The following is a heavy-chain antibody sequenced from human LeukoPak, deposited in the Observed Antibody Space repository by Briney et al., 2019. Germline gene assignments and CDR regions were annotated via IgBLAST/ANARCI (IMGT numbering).Heavy chain of an antibody. D-gene: IGHD2-15*01. CDR2: ISSSSSYK. J-gene: IGHJ4*02. CDR3: AGYYCSSGTCRKYLDY. Sequence: GGSLRLSCVASGFTFSSYSMNCVRQAPGKGLEWVSSISSSSSYKYYTGSVKGRFTISRDNAKNSLYLQMNSLRAEDTAVYYCAGYYCSSGTCRKYLDYWGQGTLVTVSS. CDR1: GFTFSSYS. V-gene: IGHV3-21*01.